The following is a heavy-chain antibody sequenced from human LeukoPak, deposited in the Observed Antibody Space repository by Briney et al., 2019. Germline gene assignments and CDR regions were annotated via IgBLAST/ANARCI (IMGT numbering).Heavy chain of an antibody. CDR1: GLTSSAYS. CDR2: ISAREGAT. J-gene: IGHJ4*02. CDR3: ANYDYVWGSHRHFEY. D-gene: IGHD3-16*02. V-gene: IGHV3-23*01. Sequence: GGSLRLSCTVSGLTSSAYSLIWVRQAPQKGLEWISVISAREGATYYADSVRGRFTISRDNSRNTVYLQMNSLRAEDTAVYYCANYDYVWGSHRHFEYWGQGTLVTVSS.